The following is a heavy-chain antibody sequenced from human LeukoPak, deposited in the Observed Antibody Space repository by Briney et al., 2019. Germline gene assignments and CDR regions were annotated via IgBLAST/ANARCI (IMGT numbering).Heavy chain of an antibody. D-gene: IGHD6-13*01. CDR1: GFTFSMYA. Sequence: GGSLRPSYAASGFTFSMYAMSWVRQAPGKGLEWVSGISGNSGSTYYADSVKGRFTISRDNSKNTLYPQMNSLRAEDTAVYYCAKDTRIIAAARSYSDSWGQGTLVIVSS. J-gene: IGHJ5*01. V-gene: IGHV3-23*01. CDR3: AKDTRIIAAARSYSDS. CDR2: ISGNSGST.